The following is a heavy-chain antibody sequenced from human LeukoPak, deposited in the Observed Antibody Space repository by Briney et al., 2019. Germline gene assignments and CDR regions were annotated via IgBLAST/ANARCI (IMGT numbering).Heavy chain of an antibody. V-gene: IGHV4-31*03. CDR1: GGSISTGGYY. Sequence: SQTLCLTCTVSGGSISTGGYYRSWIRQHPGKGLELIGYIYYSGSTYYNPSLKSRVTISVDTSKNQFSLKLSSVTAADTAVYYCARAPTVTTGDWFDPWGQGTLVTVSS. CDR2: IYYSGST. CDR3: ARAPTVTTGDWFDP. D-gene: IGHD4-17*01. J-gene: IGHJ5*02.